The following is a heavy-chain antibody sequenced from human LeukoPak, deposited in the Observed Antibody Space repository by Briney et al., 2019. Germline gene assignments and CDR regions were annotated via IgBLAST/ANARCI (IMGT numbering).Heavy chain of an antibody. Sequence: SVKVSCKASGYAFTSYGVNWVRQAPGQGLEWMGGIIPIFGTANYAQKFQGRVTITADESTSTAYMELSSLRSEDTAVYYCARLEPPYYGSFYWGQGTLVTVSS. CDR1: GYAFTSYG. J-gene: IGHJ4*02. V-gene: IGHV1-69*13. CDR3: ARLEPPYYGSFY. D-gene: IGHD3-10*01. CDR2: IIPIFGTA.